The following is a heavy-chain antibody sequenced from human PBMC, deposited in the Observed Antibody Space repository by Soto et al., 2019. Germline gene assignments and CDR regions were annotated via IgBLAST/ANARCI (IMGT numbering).Heavy chain of an antibody. CDR1: DGSVSSYY. CDR3: ARSSSRSYYQQY. Sequence: SETLSLTCTVSDGSVSSYYWSWIRQPPGRGLECIGYISYIGSTKYNPSLKNRVTILRDTSKKQLSLKLSSVTAADTAVYYCARSSSRSYYQQYWGQGALVTVSS. J-gene: IGHJ4*02. V-gene: IGHV4-59*02. D-gene: IGHD3-10*01. CDR2: ISYIGST.